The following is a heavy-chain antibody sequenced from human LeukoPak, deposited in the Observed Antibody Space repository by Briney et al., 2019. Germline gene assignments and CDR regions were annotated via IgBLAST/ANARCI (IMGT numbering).Heavy chain of an antibody. D-gene: IGHD3-22*01. Sequence: ASVKVSCKASGGTFSSYAISWVRQAPGQGLEWMGWISAYNGNTNYAQKLQGRVTMTTDTSTSTAYMELRSLRSDDTAVYYCAREDQDYYDSSGYYPKNDYWGQGTLVTVSS. V-gene: IGHV1-18*01. CDR2: ISAYNGNT. CDR1: GGTFSSYA. CDR3: AREDQDYYDSSGYYPKNDY. J-gene: IGHJ4*02.